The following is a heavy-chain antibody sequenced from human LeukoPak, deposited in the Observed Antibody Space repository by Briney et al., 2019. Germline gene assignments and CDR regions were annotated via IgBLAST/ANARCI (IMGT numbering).Heavy chain of an antibody. CDR1: GFTFSSYA. J-gene: IGHJ4*02. Sequence: GGSLRLSCAASGFTFSSYAMSWVRQAPGRGLEWVSAISGSGGSTYYADSVKGRFTISRDNSKNTLYLQMNSLRAEDTAVYYCAKGRNQWELLPEFDYWGQGTLVTVSS. D-gene: IGHD1-26*01. V-gene: IGHV3-23*01. CDR2: ISGSGGST. CDR3: AKGRNQWELLPEFDY.